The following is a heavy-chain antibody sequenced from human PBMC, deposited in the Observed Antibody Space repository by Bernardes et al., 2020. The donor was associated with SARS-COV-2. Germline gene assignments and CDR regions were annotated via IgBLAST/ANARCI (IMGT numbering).Heavy chain of an antibody. J-gene: IGHJ6*02. CDR3: ARDITRIAVAGDYYYGMDV. CDR1: GYTFTSYY. V-gene: IGHV1-46*01. D-gene: IGHD6-19*01. CDR2: INPSGGST. Sequence: ASVKVSCKASGYTFTSYYMHWVRQAPGQGLEWMGIINPSGGSTSYAQKFQGRVTMTRDTSTSTVYMELSSLRSEDTAVYYCARDITRIAVAGDYYYGMDVWGQGTTVTVSS.